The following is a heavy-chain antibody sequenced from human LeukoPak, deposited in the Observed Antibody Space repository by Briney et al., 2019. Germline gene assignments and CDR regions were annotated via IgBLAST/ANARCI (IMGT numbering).Heavy chain of an antibody. CDR2: INSDGSST. CDR3: ARAFIVGINWFDP. Sequence: GGSLSLSCAASGFTFSRYWIHWVRQAPGKGLVWVSRINSDGSSTSYADSAKGRFTISRDNAKNTLYLQMNSLRAEDTAVYYCARAFIVGINWFDPWGQGTLVTVSS. V-gene: IGHV3-74*01. CDR1: GFTFSRYW. D-gene: IGHD1-26*01. J-gene: IGHJ5*02.